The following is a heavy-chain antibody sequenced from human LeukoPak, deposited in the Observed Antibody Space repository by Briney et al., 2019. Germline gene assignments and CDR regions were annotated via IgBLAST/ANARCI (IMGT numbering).Heavy chain of an antibody. CDR3: ARAARSYYVPFDY. Sequence: SETLSLTCTVSGGSISSYYWSRIRQPPGKGLEWIGYIYYSGSTNYNPSLKSRVTISVDTSKNQFSLKLSSVTAADTAVYYCARAARSYYVPFDYWGQGTLVTVSS. CDR2: IYYSGST. J-gene: IGHJ4*02. V-gene: IGHV4-59*01. D-gene: IGHD1-26*01. CDR1: GGSISSYY.